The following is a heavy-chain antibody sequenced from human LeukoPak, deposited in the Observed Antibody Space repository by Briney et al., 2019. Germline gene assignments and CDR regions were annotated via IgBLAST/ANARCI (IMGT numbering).Heavy chain of an antibody. CDR2: LYSGGTT. CDR3: AKEAQTVVVVDNWFDP. J-gene: IGHJ5*02. CDR1: GLTVSSNY. V-gene: IGHV3-53*05. D-gene: IGHD2-15*01. Sequence: GGSLRLSCAASGLTVSSNYMIWVRQAPGKGLEWVSILYSGGTTYYADSVKGRFTISRDNSKNTLYLQMNSLRAEDTAVYYCAKEAQTVVVVDNWFDPWGQGTLVTVSS.